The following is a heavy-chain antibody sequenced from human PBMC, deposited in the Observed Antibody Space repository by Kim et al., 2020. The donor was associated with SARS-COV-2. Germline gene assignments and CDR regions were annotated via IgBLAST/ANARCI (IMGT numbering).Heavy chain of an antibody. J-gene: IGHJ6*01. V-gene: IGHV3-30-3*01. Sequence: GGSLRLSCAASGFTFSTCSMRWVRQAPGKGLEWVAVISYDGSTKNSADAVKGRFTTSSDNSKYPLYQQMNIRAAENAALYYSARNSGSRLRGHTYDYYG. CDR1: GFTFSTCS. CDR3: ARNSGSRLRGHTYDYYG. D-gene: IGHD3-10*01. CDR2: ISYDGSTK.